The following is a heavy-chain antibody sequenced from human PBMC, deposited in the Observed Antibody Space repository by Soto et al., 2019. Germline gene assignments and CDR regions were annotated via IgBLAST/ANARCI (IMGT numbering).Heavy chain of an antibody. J-gene: IGHJ4*02. CDR3: AKDRARYCGGGSCYSIFDY. CDR2: ISYDGSNK. D-gene: IGHD2-15*01. Sequence: QVQLVESGGGVVQPGRSLRLSCAASGFTFSSHGMHWVRQAPGKGLEWVAVISYDGSNKYYEDSVKGRFTISRDNSKNTLYLQMNSLRAEETAVYYCAKDRARYCGGGSCYSIFDYWGQGTLVTVSS. CDR1: GFTFSSHG. V-gene: IGHV3-30*18.